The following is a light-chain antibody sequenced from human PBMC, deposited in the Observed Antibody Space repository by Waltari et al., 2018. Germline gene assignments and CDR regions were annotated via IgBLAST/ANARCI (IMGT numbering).Light chain of an antibody. V-gene: IGLV2-23*02. CDR2: DVS. J-gene: IGLJ2*01. CDR1: SSDVGGYDF. Sequence: QSALTQPASMSGSPGQSITISCPATSSDVGGYDFVSWYQQHPGSAPKPLIYDVSKRPSGVSFRFSGSKSGNTASLTISGLQAEDEADYYCSSYAGHITIFVFGGGTKVTVL. CDR3: SSYAGHITIFV.